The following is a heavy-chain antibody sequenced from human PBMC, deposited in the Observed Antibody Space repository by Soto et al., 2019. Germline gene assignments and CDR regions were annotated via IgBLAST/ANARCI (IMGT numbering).Heavy chain of an antibody. CDR3: ARAIAAAGPPLDYYYGMDV. Sequence: GGSLRLSCAASGFTFSSYDMHWVRQATGKGLEWVSAIGTAGDTYYPGSVKGRFTISRENAKNSLYLQMNSLRAGDTAVYYCARAIAAAGPPLDYYYGMDVWGQGTTVTVSS. J-gene: IGHJ6*02. CDR2: IGTAGDT. CDR1: GFTFSSYD. V-gene: IGHV3-13*01. D-gene: IGHD6-13*01.